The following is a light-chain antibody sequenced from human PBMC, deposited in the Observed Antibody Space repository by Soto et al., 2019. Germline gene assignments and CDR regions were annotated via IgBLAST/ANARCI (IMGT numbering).Light chain of an antibody. CDR1: QSVSSN. CDR3: QQYDNWPQT. V-gene: IGKV3-15*01. CDR2: AAS. J-gene: IGKJ1*01. Sequence: EIVMTQSPATLSVSPGERATLSCRASQSVSSNLAWYQQKPGKAPKLLIYAASSLQSGVPSRFSGSGSGTEFTLTISSLQSVDFAVYYCQQYDNWPQTFGQGTKVDIK.